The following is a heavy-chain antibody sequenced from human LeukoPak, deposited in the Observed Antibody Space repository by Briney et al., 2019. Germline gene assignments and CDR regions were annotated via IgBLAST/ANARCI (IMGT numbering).Heavy chain of an antibody. Sequence: SETLSLTCAVSGGSISSPNWWSWVRQPPGKGLEWIGEIYHSGSTNYNPSLKSRVTTSLDTSKNQFSLKLSSVTAADTALYYCASAYDISGYYYYMDVWGKGTTVTVSS. CDR3: ASAYDISGYYYYMDV. V-gene: IGHV4-4*02. D-gene: IGHD3-22*01. J-gene: IGHJ6*03. CDR2: IYHSGST. CDR1: GGSISSPNW.